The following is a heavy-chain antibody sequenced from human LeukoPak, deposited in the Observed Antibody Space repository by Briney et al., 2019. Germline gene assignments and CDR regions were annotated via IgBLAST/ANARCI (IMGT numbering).Heavy chain of an antibody. J-gene: IGHJ3*01. CDR3: ARLPCYCGSYCYDAFHH. CDR2: DYPGDSDT. D-gene: IGHD2-21*02. V-gene: IGHV5-51*01. Sequence: GEPLEISCKGSGYSFTSYWIGWVRQVPGKGLELVGIDYPGDSDTRYSPSFQGQVTISADKSISTAYLQWSSLKSSDTAMYYCARLPCYCGSYCYDAFHHWGQGTMVTVSS. CDR1: GYSFTSYW.